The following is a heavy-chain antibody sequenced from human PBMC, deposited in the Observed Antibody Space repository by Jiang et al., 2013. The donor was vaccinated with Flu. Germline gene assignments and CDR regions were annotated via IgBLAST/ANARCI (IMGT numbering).Heavy chain of an antibody. Sequence: LLKPSETLSLTCAVYGGSFSGYYWSWIRQPPGKGLEWIGEINHSGSTNYNPSLKSRVTISVDTSKNQFSLKLSSVTAADTAVYYCARGLELRYFDWLPLFGSFDYWGQGTLVTV. D-gene: IGHD3-9*01. J-gene: IGHJ4*02. CDR3: ARGLELRYFDWLPLFGSFDY. CDR1: GGSFSGYY. CDR2: INHSGST. V-gene: IGHV4-34*01.